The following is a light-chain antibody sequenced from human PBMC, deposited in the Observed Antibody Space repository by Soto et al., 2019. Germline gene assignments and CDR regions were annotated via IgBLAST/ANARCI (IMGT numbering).Light chain of an antibody. J-gene: IGKJ1*01. CDR1: QSISGW. V-gene: IGKV1-5*03. CDR3: QQYAGYSRT. Sequence: DVQMTQSPSTLSASVGDRVTITCRASQSISGWLAWYQQRPGTAPKLMIYKASTLETGVPSRFSGSGSGTEFTLSIHNLQPDDFATYYCQQYAGYSRTFGQGTKVEI. CDR2: KAS.